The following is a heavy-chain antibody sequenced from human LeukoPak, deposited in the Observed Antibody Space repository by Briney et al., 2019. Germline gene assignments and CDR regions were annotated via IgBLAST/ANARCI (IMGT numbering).Heavy chain of an antibody. V-gene: IGHV3-9*01. CDR1: GFTFDDYA. J-gene: IGHJ4*02. CDR2: ISWNSGSI. D-gene: IGHD5-24*01. CDR3: ARSLSTDY. Sequence: GGSLRLSCAASGFTFDDYAMHWVRQAPGKGLEWVSGISWNSGSIGYADSVKGRFTISRDNAKNSLYLQMNSLRAEDTAVYYCARSLSTDYWGQGTLVTVSS.